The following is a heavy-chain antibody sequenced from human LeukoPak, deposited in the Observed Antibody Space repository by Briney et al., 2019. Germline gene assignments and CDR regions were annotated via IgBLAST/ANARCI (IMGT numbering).Heavy chain of an antibody. D-gene: IGHD6-13*01. J-gene: IGHJ6*03. CDR2: INPSGGST. Sequence: ASVKVSCKASGYTFTSYYMHWVRQAPGQGLEWMGIINPSGGSTSYAQKFQGRVAMTRDMSTSTVYMELSSLRSEDTAVYYCARAGSGSWFRYYYYYMDVWGKGTTVTVSS. V-gene: IGHV1-46*01. CDR1: GYTFTSYY. CDR3: ARAGSGSWFRYYYYYMDV.